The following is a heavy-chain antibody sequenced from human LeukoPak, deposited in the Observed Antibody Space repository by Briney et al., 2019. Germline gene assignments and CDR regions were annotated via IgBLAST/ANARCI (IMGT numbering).Heavy chain of an antibody. D-gene: IGHD3-22*01. CDR3: SRFPYVSSGYYPDN. Sequence: ASVKVSCKASGYTFTSYGISWVRQAPGQGLEWLGWISAYNGNTNYAQKLQGRVTMTTDTSTSTAYMELRSLRSDDTAVYYCSRFPYVSSGYYPDNWGQGTLVTVSS. CDR1: GYTFTSYG. CDR2: ISAYNGNT. J-gene: IGHJ4*02. V-gene: IGHV1-18*01.